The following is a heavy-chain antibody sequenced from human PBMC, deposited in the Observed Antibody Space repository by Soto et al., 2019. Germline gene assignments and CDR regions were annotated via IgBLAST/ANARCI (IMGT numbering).Heavy chain of an antibody. CDR2: INTDGSGT. J-gene: IGHJ4*02. D-gene: IGHD5-12*01. CDR1: GFTFSSDW. Sequence: GGSLRLSCAASGFTFSSDWMHWVRQAPGKGLVWVSRINTDGSGTTYADSVKGRFTISRDNAKNMVYLQMNSLRAEDTAVYYCARGRWLRQSFDYWGLGTLVTVSS. CDR3: ARGRWLRQSFDY. V-gene: IGHV3-74*01.